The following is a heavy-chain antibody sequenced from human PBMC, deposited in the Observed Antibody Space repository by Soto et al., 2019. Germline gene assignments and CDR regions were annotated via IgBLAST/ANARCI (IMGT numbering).Heavy chain of an antibody. CDR2: ISSSSSYI. V-gene: IGHV3-21*01. CDR3: GGDTPPWGTAGSVYDY. Sequence: PGGSLRLSCAASGFTFSSYSMNWVRQAPGKGLEWVSSISSSSSYIYYADSVKGRFTISRDNAKNSLYLQMNSLRAEDTAVYYCGGDTPPWGTAGSVYDYWGQGTLVTVSS. D-gene: IGHD3-10*01. J-gene: IGHJ4*02. CDR1: GFTFSSYS.